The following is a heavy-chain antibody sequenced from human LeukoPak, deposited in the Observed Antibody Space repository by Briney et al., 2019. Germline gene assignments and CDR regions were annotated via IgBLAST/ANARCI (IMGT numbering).Heavy chain of an antibody. J-gene: IGHJ4*02. V-gene: IGHV1-46*01. D-gene: IGHD5-12*01. CDR3: ASTRSYSGYDFDY. CDR2: INPSGGSI. Sequence: ASVKVSCKASGYTFTNYYMHWVRQAPGQGLEWMGIINPSGGSISYAQKFQGRVTMTRDMSTTTLYMELSGLRSEDTAMYYCASTRSYSGYDFDYWGQGTLVTVSS. CDR1: GYTFTNYY.